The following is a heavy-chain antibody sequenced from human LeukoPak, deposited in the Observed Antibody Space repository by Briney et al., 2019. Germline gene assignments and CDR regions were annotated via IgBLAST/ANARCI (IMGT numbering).Heavy chain of an antibody. CDR1: GYTFTSYA. CDR2: INAGNGNT. Sequence: ASVKVSCKASGYTFTSYAMHWVRQAPGQRLECMGWINAGNGNTKYSQEFQGRVTITRDTSASTAYMELRSLRSDDTAVYYCARTGVLRFLEWLPSYYHYYYYMDVWGKGTTVTVSS. D-gene: IGHD3-3*01. J-gene: IGHJ6*03. CDR3: ARTGVLRFLEWLPSYYHYYYYMDV. V-gene: IGHV1-3*01.